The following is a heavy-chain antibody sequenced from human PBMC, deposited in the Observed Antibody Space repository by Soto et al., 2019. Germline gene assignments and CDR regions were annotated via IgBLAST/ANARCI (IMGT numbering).Heavy chain of an antibody. Sequence: ASVKVSCKASGYTFTGYYMHWVRQAPGQGLEWMGWINPNSGGTNYAQKFQGWVTMTRDTSISTAYMELSRLRSDDTAMYYCARAHYDFWSGYPLYHYYAMDVWGQGTTVTVSS. D-gene: IGHD3-3*01. CDR3: ARAHYDFWSGYPLYHYYAMDV. CDR2: INPNSGGT. J-gene: IGHJ6*02. CDR1: GYTFTGYY. V-gene: IGHV1-2*04.